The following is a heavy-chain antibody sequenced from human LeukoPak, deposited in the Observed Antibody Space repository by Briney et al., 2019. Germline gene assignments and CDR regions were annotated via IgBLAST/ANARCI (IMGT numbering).Heavy chain of an antibody. CDR1: GGSISSSSYY. V-gene: IGHV4-39*01. CDR2: IYYSGST. CDR3: ARMVQYSSSWFDY. J-gene: IGHJ4*02. Sequence: PSETLSLTCTVSGGSISSSSYYWGWIRQPPGKGLEWIGSIYYSGSTYYSPSLKSRVTISVDTSKNQFSLKLSSVTAADTAVYYCARMVQYSSSWFDYWGQGTLVTVSS. D-gene: IGHD6-13*01.